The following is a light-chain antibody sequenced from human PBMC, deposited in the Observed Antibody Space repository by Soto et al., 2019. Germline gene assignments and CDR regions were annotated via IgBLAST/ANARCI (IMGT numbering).Light chain of an antibody. CDR2: SNN. CDR3: AAWDDSLSAVV. CDR1: SSNIGSNS. V-gene: IGLV1-47*01. J-gene: IGLJ2*01. Sequence: QSVVTQPPSVSGTPGQTVTISCSGTSSNIGSNSVFWYQQLPGTAPKLLIYSNNRRPSGVPDRFSGSRSGTSASLAISGLRSEDEADYYCAAWDDSLSAVVFGGGTKLTVL.